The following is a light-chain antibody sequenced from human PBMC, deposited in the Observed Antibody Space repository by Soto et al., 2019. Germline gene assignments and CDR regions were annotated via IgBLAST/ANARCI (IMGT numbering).Light chain of an antibody. CDR2: GAS. Sequence: EIVMTQSPATLSVSPGERATLSCRASQSVNSNVAWYQQKPGQAPRLLIYGASTRATGIPDRFSGSGSGTEFTLTISSLQSEDFAVYYCKHCHNWRLTFGGGTKVEIK. V-gene: IGKV3-15*01. CDR3: KHCHNWRLT. CDR1: QSVNSN. J-gene: IGKJ4*01.